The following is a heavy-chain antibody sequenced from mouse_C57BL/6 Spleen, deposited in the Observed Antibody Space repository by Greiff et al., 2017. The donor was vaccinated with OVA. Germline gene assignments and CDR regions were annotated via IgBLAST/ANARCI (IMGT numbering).Heavy chain of an antibody. D-gene: IGHD2-5*01. CDR1: GYTFTDYY. J-gene: IGHJ2*01. CDR2: INPNNGGT. Sequence: EVQLQQSGPELVKPGASVKISCKASGYTFTDYYMNWVKQSHGKSLEWIGDINPNNGGTSYNQKFKGKTTLNVDKSSSTAYMGLRSLTSEDSAVYYCARGSNPFDYWGQGTTRTVSS. CDR3: ARGSNPFDY. V-gene: IGHV1-26*01.